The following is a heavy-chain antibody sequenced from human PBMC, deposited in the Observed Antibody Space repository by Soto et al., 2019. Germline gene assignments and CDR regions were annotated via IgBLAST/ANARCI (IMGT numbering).Heavy chain of an antibody. CDR1: GFTFNNYA. J-gene: IGHJ4*02. D-gene: IGHD1-26*01. CDR2: ITGRGIST. Sequence: GGSLRLSCAASGFTFNNYAMSWVRQAPGKGLEWVSGITGRGISTYYADSVKGRFTISRDNSKNTLYLQMNSLRAEDTAVYYCARDLGGQIVEYWGQGTLVTVSP. CDR3: ARDLGGQIVEY. V-gene: IGHV3-23*01.